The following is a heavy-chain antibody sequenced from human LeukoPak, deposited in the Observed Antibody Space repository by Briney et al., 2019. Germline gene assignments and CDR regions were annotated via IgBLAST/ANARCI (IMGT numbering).Heavy chain of an antibody. J-gene: IGHJ4*02. V-gene: IGHV3-23*01. CDR2: VRGSGITT. CDR1: GFTFRNYA. Sequence: GGSLRLSCAASGFTFRNYAMSWVRQAPGKGLEWVATVRGSGITTFYADSVKGRVTISRDNSKNTLYLQMYSLRAEDTAVYYCAKDLGVTTDFDYWGQGTLVTVSS. D-gene: IGHD1-26*01. CDR3: AKDLGVTTDFDY.